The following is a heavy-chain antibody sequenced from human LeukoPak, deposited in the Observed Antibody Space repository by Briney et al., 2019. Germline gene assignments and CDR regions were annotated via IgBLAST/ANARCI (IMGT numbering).Heavy chain of an antibody. CDR3: ARTPSRDGYSHIDF. Sequence: GGSLRLSCAASGFTFTNHAMAWVRLAPGKGLEWVSTLSDSGASTYYADSVKGRFTISRDNSRNTMYLQMDSLRDDDTGVYFCARTPSRDGYSHIDFWGQGALVSVSS. V-gene: IGHV3-23*01. CDR1: GFTFTNHA. J-gene: IGHJ4*02. D-gene: IGHD5-24*01. CDR2: LSDSGAST.